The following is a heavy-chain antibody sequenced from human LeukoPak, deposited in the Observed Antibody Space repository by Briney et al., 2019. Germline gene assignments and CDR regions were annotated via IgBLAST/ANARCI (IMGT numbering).Heavy chain of an antibody. V-gene: IGHV3-30*18. CDR1: GFNLSSYA. D-gene: IGHD3-22*01. Sequence: GGSLRLSCAASGFNLSSYAMHWVRQAPGKGLEWVAVILYDGSKKYYADSVKGRFTISRDNSKNTLYLQMNSLRAEDTAVYYCAKERGGYYSDFDYWGQGTLVTVSS. J-gene: IGHJ4*02. CDR2: ILYDGSKK. CDR3: AKERGGYYSDFDY.